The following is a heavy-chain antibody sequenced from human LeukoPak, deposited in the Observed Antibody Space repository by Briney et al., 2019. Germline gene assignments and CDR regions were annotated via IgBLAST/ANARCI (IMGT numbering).Heavy chain of an antibody. CDR3: ARDPTRGIAATVTSRPLYYFDY. Sequence: SETLSLTCTVSGGSISSYYWSWIRQPPGKGLEWIGYIYYSGSTNYNPSLKSRVTISVDTSKNQFSLKLSSVTPEDTAVYYCARDPTRGIAATVTSRPLYYFDYWGQGTLVTVSS. V-gene: IGHV4-59*12. CDR2: IYYSGST. CDR1: GGSISSYY. J-gene: IGHJ4*02. D-gene: IGHD6-13*01.